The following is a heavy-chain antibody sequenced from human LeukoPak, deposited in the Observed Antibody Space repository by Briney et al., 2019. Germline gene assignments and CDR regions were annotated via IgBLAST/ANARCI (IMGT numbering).Heavy chain of an antibody. CDR2: IYSSGGT. CDR3: ARGIAAASERAFDI. Sequence: SESLSLTCTVSGGSISSYYWSWIRQPAGKGLEWIGRIYSSGGTDYNPSLKSRVTMSVDTSKNQFSLKLRSVTAADTAVYYCARGIAAASERAFDIWGQGTMVTVSS. CDR1: GGSISSYY. J-gene: IGHJ3*02. D-gene: IGHD6-13*01. V-gene: IGHV4-4*07.